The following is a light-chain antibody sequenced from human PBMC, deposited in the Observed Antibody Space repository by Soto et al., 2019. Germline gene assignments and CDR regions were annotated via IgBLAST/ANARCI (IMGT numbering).Light chain of an antibody. J-gene: IGKJ1*01. Sequence: EIVLTQSPGTLSLSLGERATLSCRASQSVSSSYLAWYQQKPGQAPRLLIYAASSRATGIPDRFSGSGSGTDFTLTISRLEPEDFVVYYCQQYGSSPEWTFGQGTKVEIK. V-gene: IGKV3-20*01. CDR1: QSVSSSY. CDR3: QQYGSSPEWT. CDR2: AAS.